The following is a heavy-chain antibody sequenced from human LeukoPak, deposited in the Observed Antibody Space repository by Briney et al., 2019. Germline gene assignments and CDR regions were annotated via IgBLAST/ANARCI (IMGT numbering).Heavy chain of an antibody. V-gene: IGHV3-21*01. CDR2: ISSSSTYI. Sequence: GSLRLSCAASGFTFSSYSMNWVRQAPGKGLEWVSSISSSSTYIYYADSVKGRFTVSRDNAKNPLYLQMNSLRAEDTAVYFCASQYTSSRIFDDWGQGTQVTVSS. CDR3: ASQYTSSRIFDD. CDR1: GFTFSSYS. J-gene: IGHJ4*02. D-gene: IGHD6-13*01.